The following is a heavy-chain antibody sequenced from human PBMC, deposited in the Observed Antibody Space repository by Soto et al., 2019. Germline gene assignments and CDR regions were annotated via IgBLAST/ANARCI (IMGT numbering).Heavy chain of an antibody. Sequence: ASVKVSCKASGGTFSSYAISWMRQAPGQGLEWMGGIIPIFGTANYAQKFQGRVTITADKSTSTAYMELSSLRSEDTAVYCCARGLLYDSSGDYYYGMDVRGQGTTVTVSS. D-gene: IGHD3-22*01. CDR3: ARGLLYDSSGDYYYGMDV. CDR2: IIPIFGTA. CDR1: GGTFSSYA. J-gene: IGHJ6*02. V-gene: IGHV1-69*06.